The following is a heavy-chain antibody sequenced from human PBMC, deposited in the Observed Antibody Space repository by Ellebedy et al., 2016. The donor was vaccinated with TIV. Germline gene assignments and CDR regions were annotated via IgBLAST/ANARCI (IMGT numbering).Heavy chain of an antibody. V-gene: IGHV4-39*07. CDR2: IYYSGST. J-gene: IGHJ5*02. D-gene: IGHD2-2*02. CDR3: ARDGCSSTSCYTWFDP. CDR1: GGSISSSSYY. Sequence: SETLSLTCTVSGGSISSSSYYWGWIRQPPGKGLEWIGSIYYSGSTYYNPSLKSRVTISVDTSKNQFSLKLSSVTAADTAVYYCARDGCSSTSCYTWFDPWGQGTLVTVSS.